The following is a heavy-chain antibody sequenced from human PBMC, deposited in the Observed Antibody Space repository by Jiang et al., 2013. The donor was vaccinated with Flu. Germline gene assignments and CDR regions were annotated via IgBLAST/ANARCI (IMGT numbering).Heavy chain of an antibody. V-gene: IGHV1-24*01. Sequence: YAQKFQGRVTMTEDTSTDTAYMELSSLRSEDTAVYYCATGPVDIGYWGQGTLVTVSS. D-gene: IGHD5-12*01. CDR3: ATGPVDIGY. J-gene: IGHJ4*02.